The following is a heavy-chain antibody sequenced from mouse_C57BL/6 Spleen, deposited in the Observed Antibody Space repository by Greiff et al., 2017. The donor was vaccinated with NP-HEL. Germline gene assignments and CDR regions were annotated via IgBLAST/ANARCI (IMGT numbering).Heavy chain of an antibody. V-gene: IGHV5-6*01. CDR2: ISSGGSYT. CDR1: GFTFSSYG. Sequence: EVHLVESGGDLVKPGGSLKLSCAASGFTFSSYGMSWVRQTPDKRLEWVATISSGGSYTYYPDSVKGRFTISRDNAKNTLYLQMSSLKSEDTAMYYCARQGSRYAMDYWGQGTSVTVSS. D-gene: IGHD1-1*01. CDR3: ARQGSRYAMDY. J-gene: IGHJ4*01.